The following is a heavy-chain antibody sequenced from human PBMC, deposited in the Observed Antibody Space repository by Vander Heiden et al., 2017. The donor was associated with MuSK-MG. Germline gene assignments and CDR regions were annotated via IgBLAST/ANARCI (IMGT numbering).Heavy chain of an antibody. CDR3: ARDLNRDDSSEMIGGNNWYYGMDV. J-gene: IGHJ6*02. D-gene: IGHD3-22*01. CDR1: GGTFSSYA. V-gene: IGHV1-69*06. Sequence: QVQLVQSGAEVKKPGSSVKVSCKASGGTFSSYAISWVRQAPGQGLEWMGGIIPIFGTANYAQKFQGRVTITADKSTSTAYMELSSLRSEDTAVYYCARDLNRDDSSEMIGGNNWYYGMDVWGQGTTVTVSS. CDR2: IIPIFGTA.